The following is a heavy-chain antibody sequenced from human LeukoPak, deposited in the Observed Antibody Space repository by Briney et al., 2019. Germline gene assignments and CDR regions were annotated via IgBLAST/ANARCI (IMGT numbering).Heavy chain of an antibody. J-gene: IGHJ4*02. CDR1: VGSFSGYY. V-gene: IGHV4-34*01. D-gene: IGHD3-10*01. CDR3: ARGHYYDSGSYFSRNYFFDY. CDR2: INDSGST. Sequence: SETLSLTCAVYVGSFSGYYWSWIRQPLGKGLEWIGEINDSGSTNYNPSLKSRVTISVDTSKNQFSLKLSSLTAADTAVYYCARGHYYDSGSYFSRNYFFDYWGQGTLLTVSS.